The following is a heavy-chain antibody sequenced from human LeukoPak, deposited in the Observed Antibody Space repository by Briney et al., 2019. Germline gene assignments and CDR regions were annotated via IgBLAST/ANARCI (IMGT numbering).Heavy chain of an antibody. D-gene: IGHD6-6*01. CDR1: GGSFSGYY. J-gene: IGHJ4*02. CDR3: ARGAGGSSSPFDY. Sequence: SETLSLTCAVYGGSFSGYYWSWIRQPPGKGLEWIGEINHSGSTNYNPSLKSRVTTSVDTSKNQFSLKLSSVTAADTAVYYCARGAGGSSSPFDYWGQGTLVTVSS. V-gene: IGHV4-34*01. CDR2: INHSGST.